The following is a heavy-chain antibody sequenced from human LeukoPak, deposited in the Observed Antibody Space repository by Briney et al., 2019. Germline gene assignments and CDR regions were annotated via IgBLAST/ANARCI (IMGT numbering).Heavy chain of an antibody. D-gene: IGHD5-18*01. CDR1: GFTFSSYW. V-gene: IGHV3-7*03. CDR2: IKQDGSER. CDR3: ARVVTHIYGYFDF. Sequence: SGGSLRLSCAASGFTFSSYWMSWVRQAPGKGLEWVANIKQDGSERYYADSVKGRFTISRDNAKNSLYLQLDSLRPEDTALYFCARVVTHIYGYFDFWGQGALVTVSS. J-gene: IGHJ4*02.